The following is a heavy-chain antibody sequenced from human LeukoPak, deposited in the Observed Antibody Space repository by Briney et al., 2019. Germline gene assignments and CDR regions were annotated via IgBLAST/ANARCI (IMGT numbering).Heavy chain of an antibody. J-gene: IGHJ4*02. CDR2: IYYSGST. Sequence: PSETLSLTCNVSGGSISSANYYWSWIRQPPGKGLEWIGYIYYSGSTYYNPSLKSRLTISVDTSKNQFSLKLSSVTAADTAVYYCARDSIGYGVFDHWGQGTLVTVSS. V-gene: IGHV4-30-4*08. CDR3: ARDSIGYGVFDH. D-gene: IGHD3-22*01. CDR1: GGSISSANYY.